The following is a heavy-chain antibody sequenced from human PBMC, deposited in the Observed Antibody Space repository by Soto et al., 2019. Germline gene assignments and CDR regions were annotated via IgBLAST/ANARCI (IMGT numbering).Heavy chain of an antibody. Sequence: GGSLRLSCSASGFTFSRSDLHWVRQSPGKGLEWVGRVRSKIHNYATSFADSVRGRFTISRNDSDNTVSLEMSGLKSEDTALYYCSRHEEGRRMVFYGMDVWGQGTTVTVSS. V-gene: IGHV3-73*01. CDR1: GFTFSRSD. CDR2: VRSKIHNYAT. CDR3: SRHEEGRRMVFYGMDV. J-gene: IGHJ6*02. D-gene: IGHD2-8*01.